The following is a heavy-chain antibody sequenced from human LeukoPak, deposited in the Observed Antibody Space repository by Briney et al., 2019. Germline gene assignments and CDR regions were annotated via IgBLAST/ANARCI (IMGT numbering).Heavy chain of an antibody. CDR2: IYTSGST. CDR1: GGSISSYY. Sequence: PSETLSLTCTVSGGSISSYYWSWIRQPAGKGLEWIGRIYTSGSTNYNPSLKSRVTMSVDTSKNQFSLKLSSVTAADTAVYYCARGEYYYGSGSYYNLLYYYYMDVWGKGTTVTVSS. D-gene: IGHD3-10*01. J-gene: IGHJ6*03. CDR3: ARGEYYYGSGSYYNLLYYYYMDV. V-gene: IGHV4-4*07.